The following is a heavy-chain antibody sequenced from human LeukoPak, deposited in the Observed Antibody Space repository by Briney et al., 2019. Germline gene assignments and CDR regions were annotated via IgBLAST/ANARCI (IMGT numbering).Heavy chain of an antibody. D-gene: IGHD3-3*01. J-gene: IGHJ4*02. CDR1: GYTFTDYY. V-gene: IGHV1-2*02. CDR3: ARGLWEWFNWLLGI. CDR2: INPNSGGT. Sequence: GASVKVSCKSSGYTFTDYYMHWVRQAPGQGLEWMGWINPNSGGTNYAQKFQGRVTMTRDTSISTAYMELSRLRSDDTAVYYCARGLWEWFNWLLGIWGQGTLVTVSS.